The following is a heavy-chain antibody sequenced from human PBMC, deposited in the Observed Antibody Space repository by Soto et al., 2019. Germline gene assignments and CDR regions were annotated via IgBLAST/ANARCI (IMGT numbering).Heavy chain of an antibody. V-gene: IGHV4-59*08. CDR3: ARHPPGYCSGGSCYSPSYFDS. Sequence: SETLSLTCTVSGGSISSYYWSWIRQPPGKGLEWIGYIYYSGSTNYNPSLKSRVTISVDTSKNQFSLKLSSVTAADTAVYYCARHPPGYCSGGSCYSPSYFDSLGQGNLLTVSS. J-gene: IGHJ4*02. D-gene: IGHD2-15*01. CDR2: IYYSGST. CDR1: GGSISSYY.